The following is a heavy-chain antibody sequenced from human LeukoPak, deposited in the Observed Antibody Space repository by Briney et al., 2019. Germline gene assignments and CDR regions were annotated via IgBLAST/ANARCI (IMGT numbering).Heavy chain of an antibody. D-gene: IGHD3-10*01. CDR3: ASWPWGSGSYTDY. CDR2: IIPILGIA. CDR1: GGTFSSYA. J-gene: IGHJ4*02. V-gene: IGHV1-69*04. Sequence: EASVKVSCKASGGTFSSYAISWVRQAPGQGLEWMGRIIPILGIANYAQKFQGRVTITADKSTSTAYMELSSLRSEDTAVYYCASWPWGSGSYTDYWGQGTLVTVSS.